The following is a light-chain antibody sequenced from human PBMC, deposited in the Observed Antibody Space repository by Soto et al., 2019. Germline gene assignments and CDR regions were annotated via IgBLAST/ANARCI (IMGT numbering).Light chain of an antibody. CDR3: QQYNNSPT. J-gene: IGKJ1*01. Sequence: EIVMTQSPATLSVSPGERATLSCRASQSVSSDLAWYQQKPGQAPRLLIYGASTRATGIPARFSGSGSGTEFTLTFGSLQSEDFAVYFCQQYNNSPTFGQGTKVEVK. V-gene: IGKV3D-15*01. CDR1: QSVSSD. CDR2: GAS.